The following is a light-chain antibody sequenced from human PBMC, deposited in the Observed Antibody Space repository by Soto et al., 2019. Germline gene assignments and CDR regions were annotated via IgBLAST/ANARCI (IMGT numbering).Light chain of an antibody. Sequence: EIVMTQSPATLSVSPGETATLSCRASQSVSSNVAWYQQKPGQAPSLLIYGASTRATDIPPRFSGSGSGTEFTLTISSLQSEDFAVYYCQQYNNWPPWTFGQGTKVDI. V-gene: IGKV3-15*01. CDR1: QSVSSN. CDR3: QQYNNWPPWT. CDR2: GAS. J-gene: IGKJ1*01.